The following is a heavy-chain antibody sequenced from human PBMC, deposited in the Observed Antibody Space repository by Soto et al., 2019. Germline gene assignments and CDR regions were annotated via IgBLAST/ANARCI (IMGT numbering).Heavy chain of an antibody. J-gene: IGHJ6*02. V-gene: IGHV4-34*01. CDR1: GGSFSGYY. D-gene: IGHD4-17*01. Sequence: PSETLSLTCAVYGGSFSGYYWSWIRQPPGKGLEWIGEINHSGSTNYNPSLKSRVTISVDTSKNQFSLKLSSVAAADTAVYYCARAHYGGNPSGAYYYGMDVWGQGTTVTVSS. CDR3: ARAHYGGNPSGAYYYGMDV. CDR2: INHSGST.